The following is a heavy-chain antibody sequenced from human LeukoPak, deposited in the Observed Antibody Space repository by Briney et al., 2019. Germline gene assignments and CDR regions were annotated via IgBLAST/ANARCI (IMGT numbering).Heavy chain of an antibody. J-gene: IGHJ5*02. D-gene: IGHD1-1*01. Sequence: PSGTLSLTCAVSGGSISSSHWWSWVRQPPGKGLEWIGEIHHSGTTNYNPSLKSRVTISVDMSKNQFSLKLSSVTAADTAVYYCARSYNWNDGWFDPWGQGTLVTVSS. CDR1: GGSISSSHW. CDR3: ARSYNWNDGWFDP. CDR2: IHHSGTT. V-gene: IGHV4-4*02.